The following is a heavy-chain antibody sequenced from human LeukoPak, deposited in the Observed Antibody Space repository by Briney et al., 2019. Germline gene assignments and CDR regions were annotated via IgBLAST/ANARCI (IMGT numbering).Heavy chain of an antibody. Sequence: GGSLRLSCAASGFTFSSYWMSWVRQAPGKGLEWVARLVYDARSDYANSVKGRFSISRDDSKNTLFLDMSNLRVEDTALYYCARDLSAAFDFWGQGVLVTVSS. CDR3: ARDLSAAFDF. D-gene: IGHD6-19*01. V-gene: IGHV3-33*08. J-gene: IGHJ4*02. CDR1: GFTFSSYW. CDR2: LVYDARS.